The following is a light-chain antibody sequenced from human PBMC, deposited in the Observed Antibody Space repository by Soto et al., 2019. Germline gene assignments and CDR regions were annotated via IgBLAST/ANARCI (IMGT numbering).Light chain of an antibody. CDR3: QSYDISLSVSVV. CDR1: SSNIAAGYD. CDR2: GNT. V-gene: IGLV1-40*01. J-gene: IGLJ2*01. Sequence: QSVLTQPHSVSGAPGQRVTLSCTGSSSNIAAGYDVQWYQQLPGAAPWLLIFGNTNRPSGVPDRFSGSRSGTSATLAVSGLQAEDEADYSCQSYDISLSVSVVFGGGTKVTVL.